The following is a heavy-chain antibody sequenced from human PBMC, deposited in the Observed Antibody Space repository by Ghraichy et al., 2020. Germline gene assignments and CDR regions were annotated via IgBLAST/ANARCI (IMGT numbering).Heavy chain of an antibody. Sequence: ESLNISCAVYGGSFSGYYWSWIRQPPGKGLEWIGEINHSGSTNYNPSLKSRVTISVDTSKNQFSLKLSSVTAADTAVYYCARARCSGGSCYYSYYYYYMDVWGKGTTVTVSS. J-gene: IGHJ6*03. D-gene: IGHD2-15*01. CDR1: GGSFSGYY. V-gene: IGHV4-34*01. CDR2: INHSGST. CDR3: ARARCSGGSCYYSYYYYYMDV.